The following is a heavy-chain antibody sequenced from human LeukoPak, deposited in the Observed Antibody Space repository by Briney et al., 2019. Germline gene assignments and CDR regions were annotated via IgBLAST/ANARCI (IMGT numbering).Heavy chain of an antibody. Sequence: ASVKISCKVSGYTFTDYYMHWVQQAPGKGLEWMGLVDPEDGETIYAEKFQGRVTITADTSTDTAYMELSSLRSEDTAVYYCATGRYCSDGSCYLDYWGQGTLVTVSS. CDR3: ATGRYCSDGSCYLDY. J-gene: IGHJ4*02. V-gene: IGHV1-69-2*01. D-gene: IGHD2-15*01. CDR1: GYTFTDYY. CDR2: VDPEDGET.